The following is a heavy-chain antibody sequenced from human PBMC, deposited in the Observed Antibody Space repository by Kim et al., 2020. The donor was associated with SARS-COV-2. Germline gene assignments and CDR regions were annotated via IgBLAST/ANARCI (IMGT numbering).Heavy chain of an antibody. Sequence: NPPLQSRVTISVDPSKNQFSLKLSSVTAADTAVYYCARQPYYYDRDWFDPWGQGTLVTVSS. CDR3: ARQPYYYDRDWFDP. J-gene: IGHJ5*02. D-gene: IGHD3-22*01. V-gene: IGHV4-59*08.